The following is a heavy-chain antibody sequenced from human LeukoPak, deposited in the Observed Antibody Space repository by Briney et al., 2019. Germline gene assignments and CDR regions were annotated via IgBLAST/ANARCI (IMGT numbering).Heavy chain of an antibody. CDR2: IYHSGST. V-gene: IGHV4-30-2*01. J-gene: IGHJ6*03. CDR3: TRGYYYYYMDV. Sequence: SQTLSLTCTVSGGSISSDVYYWSWIRQPPGKGLEWIGYIYHSGSTYYDPSLKSRVTISVDRSKNQFSLNLSSVTAADTAVYYCTRGYYYYYMDVWGKGTTVTVSS. CDR1: GGSISSDVYY.